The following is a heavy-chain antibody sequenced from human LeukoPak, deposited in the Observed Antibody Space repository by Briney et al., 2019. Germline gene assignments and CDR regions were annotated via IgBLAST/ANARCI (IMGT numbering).Heavy chain of an antibody. Sequence: SETLSLTCTVSGASISSFYWSWIRQPAGKGLQWIGRIHTSGSANYNPSLKSRVTMSVDTSKNQFSLKLTSVTAADTAVHYCAREGPVAGPWGQGTLVTVSS. CDR1: GASISSFY. J-gene: IGHJ5*02. D-gene: IGHD6-13*01. V-gene: IGHV4-4*07. CDR2: IHTSGSA. CDR3: AREGPVAGP.